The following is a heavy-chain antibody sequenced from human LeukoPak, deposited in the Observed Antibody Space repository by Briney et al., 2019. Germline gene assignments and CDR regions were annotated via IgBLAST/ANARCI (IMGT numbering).Heavy chain of an antibody. V-gene: IGHV3-21*04. CDR2: ISSSSSYI. CDR1: GFTFSSYS. Sequence: GGSLRLSCAASGFTFSSYSMIWVRQAPGKGLEWVSSISSSSSYIYYADSVKGRFTISRATAKNSLYLHMNSLRAEDTAVYYCTSDHTDDGDYETFDYCGQGNLVTVSS. D-gene: IGHD4-17*01. J-gene: IGHJ4*02. CDR3: TSDHTDDGDYETFDY.